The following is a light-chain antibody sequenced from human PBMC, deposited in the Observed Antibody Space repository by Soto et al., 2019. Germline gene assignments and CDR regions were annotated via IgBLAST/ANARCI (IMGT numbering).Light chain of an antibody. CDR2: DAS. J-gene: IGKJ5*01. CDR1: QSVSRY. V-gene: IGKV3-11*01. CDR3: QQRSNWPPA. Sequence: EIVLTQSPATLSLSPGERATLSCRASQSVSRYLAWYQQKPGQAPRLLIYDASNRATGIPARFSGSGSGTDFTLTISSLEPEDFAVYYCQQRSNWPPAFGQGTRLE.